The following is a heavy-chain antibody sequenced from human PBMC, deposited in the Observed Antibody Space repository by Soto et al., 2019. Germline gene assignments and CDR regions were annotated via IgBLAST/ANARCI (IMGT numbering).Heavy chain of an antibody. CDR2: IYPGDSDT. D-gene: IGHD3-22*01. CDR3: ARGHSDYDSSGYQSDY. J-gene: IGHJ4*02. V-gene: IGHV5-51*01. CDR1: GYSFTNYW. Sequence: GESLKISCKGSGYSFTNYWIGWVRQMPGKGLEWMGIIYPGDSDTRYSPSFQGQVTISADKSISTAYLQWSSLKASDTAMYYCARGHSDYDSSGYQSDYWAQGTLVPVSA.